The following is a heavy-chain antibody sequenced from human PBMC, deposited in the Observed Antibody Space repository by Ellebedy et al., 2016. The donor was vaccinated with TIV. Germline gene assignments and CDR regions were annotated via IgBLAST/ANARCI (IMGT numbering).Heavy chain of an antibody. J-gene: IGHJ6*02. CDR1: GFMFSRFW. V-gene: IGHV3-7*03. CDR2: IKEDGSEK. CDR3: ARQGDYDSGYGMDI. Sequence: PGGSLRLSCAASGFMFSRFWMNWVRQAPGKGLEWVAKIKEDGSEKYYVDSVKGRFTISRDNAKNSVYLQMNSLRAEDTAVYYCARQGDYDSGYGMDIWGQGTTVTASS. D-gene: IGHD3-22*01.